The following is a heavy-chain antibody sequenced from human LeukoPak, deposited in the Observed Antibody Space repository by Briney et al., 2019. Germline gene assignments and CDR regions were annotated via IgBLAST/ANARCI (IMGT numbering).Heavy chain of an antibody. Sequence: PGGSLRLSCAASGFTFSSYSMNWVRQAPGKGLEWVSYISSSSSTIYYADSVKGRFTISRDNAKNSLYLQMNSLRAEDTAVYYCARDPNYDILTGYPYFDYWGQGTLVTVSS. CDR3: ARDPNYDILTGYPYFDY. CDR2: ISSSSSTI. J-gene: IGHJ4*02. V-gene: IGHV3-48*04. CDR1: GFTFSSYS. D-gene: IGHD3-9*01.